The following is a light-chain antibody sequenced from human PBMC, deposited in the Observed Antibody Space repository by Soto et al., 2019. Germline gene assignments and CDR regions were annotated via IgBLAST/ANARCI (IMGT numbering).Light chain of an antibody. CDR3: CSYAGSSTV. CDR2: EVS. V-gene: IGLV2-23*02. Sequence: QSALTQPAYVSGSPGQSITISCTGTSSDVGSYNLVSWYQQHPGKTPKLMIYEVSKRPSGVSNRFSGSKSGNTASLTISGLQAEDEADYYCCSYAGSSTVFGTGTKVTV. CDR1: SSDVGSYNL. J-gene: IGLJ1*01.